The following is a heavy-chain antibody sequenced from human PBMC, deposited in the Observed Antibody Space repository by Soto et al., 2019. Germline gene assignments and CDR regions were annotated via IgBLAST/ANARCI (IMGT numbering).Heavy chain of an antibody. D-gene: IGHD6-13*01. V-gene: IGHV5-51*01. J-gene: IGHJ6*02. CDR3: ARHNEAADSIKYYYYGMDV. Sequence: GESLKISCKGSGYSFTSYWIGWVRQMPGKGLEWMGIIYPGDSDTRYSPSFQGQVTISADKSISTAYLQWSSLKASDTAMYYCARHNEAADSIKYYYYGMDVWGQGTTVTVSS. CDR1: GYSFTSYW. CDR2: IYPGDSDT.